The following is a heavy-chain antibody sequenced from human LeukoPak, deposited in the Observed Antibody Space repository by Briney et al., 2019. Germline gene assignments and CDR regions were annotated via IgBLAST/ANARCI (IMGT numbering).Heavy chain of an antibody. V-gene: IGHV3-74*01. D-gene: IGHD6-13*01. CDR3: ARGRSTSSWYYFDY. Sequence: GGSLRLSCEASGFTFSSYGMSWVRQAPGKGLVWVSRISTDGGSTTYADSVKGRFTISRDNAKNTLYLQINSLRAEDTAVYYCARGRSTSSWYYFDYWGQGTLVTVSS. J-gene: IGHJ4*02. CDR1: GFTFSSYG. CDR2: ISTDGGST.